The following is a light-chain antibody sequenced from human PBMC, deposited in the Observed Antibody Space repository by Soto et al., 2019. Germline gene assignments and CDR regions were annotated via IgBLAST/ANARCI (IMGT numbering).Light chain of an antibody. J-gene: IGKJ1*01. V-gene: IGKV3-15*01. CDR1: QSLTRN. CDR3: RQYGSSPRT. Sequence: EIVMTQSPATLSLSPGERVTLSCRASQSLTRNLAWYQHKPGQSPRLLIYGGSARATGIPARFSAAGSGAESTLAVSTLTSDDFAVYYCRQYGSSPRTCGQGTNVDIK. CDR2: GGS.